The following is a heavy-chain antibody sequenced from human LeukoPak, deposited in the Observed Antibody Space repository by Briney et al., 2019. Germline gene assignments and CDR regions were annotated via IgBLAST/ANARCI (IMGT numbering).Heavy chain of an antibody. J-gene: IGHJ4*02. CDR2: ITSSGDST. CDR1: GFSFINYA. V-gene: IGHV3-23*01. Sequence: GGSLRLSCAASGFSFINYAMSWVRQPPGKGQELLSAITSSGDSTYYADSVKSRFTTSRDNSTNTLYMQMNSLRAEDTAVYYCAKSGSYWDYWGQGILVTVSS. CDR3: AKSGSYWDY. D-gene: IGHD1-26*01.